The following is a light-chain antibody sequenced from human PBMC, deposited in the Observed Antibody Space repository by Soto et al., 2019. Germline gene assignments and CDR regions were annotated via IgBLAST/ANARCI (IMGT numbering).Light chain of an antibody. J-gene: IGKJ2*01. CDR2: GAS. CDR3: QQYGSSPYT. Sequence: EIVLTQSPGTXSLTPGERATLSCRASQSVSSSYLAWYQQKPGQAPRLLIYGASSRATGIPDRFSGSGSGTDFTLTISRLEPEDFAVYYCQQYGSSPYTFGQGTKLEIK. CDR1: QSVSSSY. V-gene: IGKV3-20*01.